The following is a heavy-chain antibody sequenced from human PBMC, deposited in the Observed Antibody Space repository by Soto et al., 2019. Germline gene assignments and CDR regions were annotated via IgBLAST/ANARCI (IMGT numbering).Heavy chain of an antibody. CDR2: ISGSGNST. V-gene: IGHV3-23*01. CDR3: ARDVWELLRGFDP. J-gene: IGHJ5*02. CDR1: GFTFSNYA. Sequence: EVQLLESGGGLVQPGGSLRLSCAVSGFTFSNYAMSWVRQAPGKGLAWVSAISGSGNSTNYADSVKGRFTISRDNSKNTVYLQMNSLRAEDTAVYYCARDVWELLRGFDPWGQGTLVTVSS. D-gene: IGHD1-26*01.